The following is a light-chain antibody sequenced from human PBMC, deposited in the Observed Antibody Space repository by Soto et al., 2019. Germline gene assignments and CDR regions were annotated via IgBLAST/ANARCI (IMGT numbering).Light chain of an antibody. V-gene: IGKV1-6*01. CDR2: AAS. CDR3: LQDYNYPWT. J-gene: IGKJ1*01. CDR1: QGIRND. Sequence: ALQMTQSPSSLSASVGDRVTITCRASQGIRNDLGRYQKKPGKAPKLLMYAASTLQNGDPSRFSGSGSGTVFSLTISILQPDDCATYYCLQDYNYPWTCGQGTKVEIK.